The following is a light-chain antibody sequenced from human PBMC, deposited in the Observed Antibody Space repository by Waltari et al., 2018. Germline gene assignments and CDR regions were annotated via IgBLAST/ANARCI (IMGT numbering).Light chain of an antibody. CDR3: QKYVSLSAT. Sequence: RRGSQSVGEDLAWYRQNPGQAPRLVIYDTSTRATGIPDRFSGSGSGTDFSLTLSRLVPEDFAVYYCQKYVSLSATFGLGTKVQIK. V-gene: IGKV3D-20*02. CDR2: DTS. J-gene: IGKJ1*01. CDR1: QSVGED.